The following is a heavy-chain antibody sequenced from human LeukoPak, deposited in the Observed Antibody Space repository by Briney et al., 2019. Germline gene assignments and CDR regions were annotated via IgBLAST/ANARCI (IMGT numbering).Heavy chain of an antibody. V-gene: IGHV4-39*01. CDR2: IYYSGST. Sequence: SETLSLTCTVSGGSISSSSYYWGWIRQPPGKGLEWIGSIYYSGSTYYNPSLKSRVTISVDTSKNQFSLRLSSVTAADTAVYYCARLYSSSWYFDYWGQGTLVTVSS. CDR1: GGSISSSSYY. J-gene: IGHJ4*02. CDR3: ARLYSSSWYFDY. D-gene: IGHD6-13*01.